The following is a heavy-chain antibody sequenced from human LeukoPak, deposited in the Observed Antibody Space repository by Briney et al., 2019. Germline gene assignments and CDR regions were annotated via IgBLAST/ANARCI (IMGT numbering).Heavy chain of an antibody. Sequence: GGSLRLSCAASGFTFSSYGMHWVRRAPGKGLEWVAFIRYDGSNKYYADSVKGRFTISRDNSKNTLYLQMNSLRAGDTAVYYCAKDSDRLLLWFGELFNWFDPWGQGTLVTVSS. D-gene: IGHD3-10*01. J-gene: IGHJ5*02. CDR1: GFTFSSYG. V-gene: IGHV3-30*02. CDR3: AKDSDRLLLWFGELFNWFDP. CDR2: IRYDGSNK.